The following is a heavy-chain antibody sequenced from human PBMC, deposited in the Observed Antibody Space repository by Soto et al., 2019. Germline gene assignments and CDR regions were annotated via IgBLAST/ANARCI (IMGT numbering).Heavy chain of an antibody. CDR2: INPSGGST. CDR1: GYTFTSYY. Sequence: SSVKVSCKASGYTFTSYYMHWVRQAPGQGLEWMGIINPSGGSTSYAQKFQGRVTMTRDTSTSTVYMELSSLRSEDTAVYYCARDQYYYDSSGYYYFDNWGQGTRVTVPS. CDR3: ARDQYYYDSSGYYYFDN. J-gene: IGHJ4*02. D-gene: IGHD3-22*01. V-gene: IGHV1-46*01.